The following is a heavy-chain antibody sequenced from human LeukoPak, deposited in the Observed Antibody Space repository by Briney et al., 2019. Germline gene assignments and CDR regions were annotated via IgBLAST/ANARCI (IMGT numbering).Heavy chain of an antibody. Sequence: GGSLRLSCAASGSTFSTYSMNWVRQAPGKGLEWVSSVSRSSSSKYYADSVKGRFTISRDNAQNSLYLQMNSLRAEDTAVYYCARHYGPWGQGTLVTVSS. CDR1: GSTFSTYS. CDR2: VSRSSSSK. D-gene: IGHD3-16*01. J-gene: IGHJ4*02. V-gene: IGHV3-21*01. CDR3: ARHYGP.